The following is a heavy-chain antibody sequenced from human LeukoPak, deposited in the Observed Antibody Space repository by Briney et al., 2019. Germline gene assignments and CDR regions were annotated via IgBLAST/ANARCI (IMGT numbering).Heavy chain of an antibody. CDR2: IYYSGST. CDR1: GGSISSSSYY. D-gene: IGHD3-3*01. V-gene: IGHV4-39*01. CDR3: ARRPFYDFWSGYGSWFDP. Sequence: SETLSLTCTVSGGSISSSSYYWGWIRQPPGKGLEWIGSIYYSGSTYYNPSLKSRVTISVDSSKNPFSLKLSSVTAADTAVYYCARRPFYDFWSGYGSWFDPWGQGTLVTVSS. J-gene: IGHJ5*02.